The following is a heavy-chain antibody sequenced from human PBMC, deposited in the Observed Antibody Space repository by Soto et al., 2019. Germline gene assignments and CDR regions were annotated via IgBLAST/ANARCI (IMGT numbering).Heavy chain of an antibody. J-gene: IGHJ6*02. Sequence: GSLTLFCAASGFTLSRQAMCWLRQALGKGLAWVSAISGSGGSTYYADELNCHFAISINNPKNTLHLQINSQSAEHMAVYYCAKENAPYYFWSGYYYYYYYGMDVWGQGTTVTVSS. CDR3: AKENAPYYFWSGYYYYYYYGMDV. CDR2: ISGSGGST. CDR1: GFTLSRQA. V-gene: IGHV3-23*01. D-gene: IGHD3-3*01.